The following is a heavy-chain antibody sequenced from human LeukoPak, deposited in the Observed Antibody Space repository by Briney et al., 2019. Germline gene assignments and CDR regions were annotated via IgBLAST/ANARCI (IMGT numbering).Heavy chain of an antibody. D-gene: IGHD1-26*01. CDR3: AKGGHSGSYNWFDP. J-gene: IGHJ5*02. CDR2: ISGSGGST. CDR1: GFTFSSYA. V-gene: IGHV3-23*01. Sequence: GGSLRLSCAASGFTFSSYAMSWVRQAPGKGLEWVSAISGSGGSTYYTDSVKGRFTISRDNSKNTLYLQMNSLRAEDTAVYYCAKGGHSGSYNWFDPWGQGTLVTVSS.